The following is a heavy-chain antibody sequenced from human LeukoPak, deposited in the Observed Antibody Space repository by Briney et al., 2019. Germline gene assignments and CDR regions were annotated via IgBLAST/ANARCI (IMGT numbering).Heavy chain of an antibody. CDR3: ARTTIVGATIGDWYYFDY. CDR2: IYPGDSDN. D-gene: IGHD1-26*01. Sequence: GASLKFSSKGSGCRFTSYWIGWVRRLPGKGLEWMGSIYPGDSDNRYSPSFQAQVTSSADKSISTAYLQWSSLKASDTAMYYCARTTIVGATIGDWYYFDYWGQGTLVTVSS. V-gene: IGHV5-51*01. J-gene: IGHJ4*02. CDR1: GCRFTSYW.